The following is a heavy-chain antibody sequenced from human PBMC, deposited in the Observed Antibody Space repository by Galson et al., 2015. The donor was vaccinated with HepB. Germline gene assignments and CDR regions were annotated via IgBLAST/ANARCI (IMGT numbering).Heavy chain of an antibody. CDR1: RDLLRNYW. J-gene: IGHJ4*02. D-gene: IGHD2-15*01. Sequence: QSGAEVKKPGESLKISCAGSRDLLRNYWIGWVRQQPGKGLEWMGIIYPRDSDTRYSPSFQGQNTISADDSINTAYLQWSSLKVSDTAIYYCVRQVVGAANFEYWGQGTLVTVSS. CDR2: IYPRDSDT. V-gene: IGHV5-51*01. CDR3: VRQVVGAANFEY.